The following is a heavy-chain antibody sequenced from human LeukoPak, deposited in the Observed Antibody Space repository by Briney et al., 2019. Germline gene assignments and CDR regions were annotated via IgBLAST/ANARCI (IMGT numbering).Heavy chain of an antibody. CDR3: ARDREAARSFRNNWFDP. D-gene: IGHD6-13*01. Sequence: GGSLRLSCAASGFTFSSYWMNWVRQAPGKGLEGVSNIKQDGSEKYYVDSVKGRFTISRDNAKNSLYLQMNSLRAEDTAVYYCARDREAARSFRNNWFDPWGQGTLVTVSS. J-gene: IGHJ5*02. V-gene: IGHV3-7*01. CDR2: IKQDGSEK. CDR1: GFTFSSYW.